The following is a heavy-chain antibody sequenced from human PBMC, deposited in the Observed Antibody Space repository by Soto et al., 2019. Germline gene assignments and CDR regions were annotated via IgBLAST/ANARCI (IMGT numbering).Heavy chain of an antibody. CDR1: GFTFTNFA. CDR2: IGTGGDT. J-gene: IGHJ4*02. CDR3: AKNYYFDN. Sequence: EVQLLESGGGLVQPGGSLRLSCAASGFTFTNFAMNWGGQAPGKGLEWVSSIGTGGDTNYADSVKGRFTISRDNSRNTLYLQMNSLRAEDTALYYCAKNYYFDNWGQGTLVTVSS. V-gene: IGHV3-23*01.